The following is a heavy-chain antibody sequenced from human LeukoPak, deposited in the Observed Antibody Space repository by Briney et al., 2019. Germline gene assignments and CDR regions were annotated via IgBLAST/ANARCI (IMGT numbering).Heavy chain of an antibody. Sequence: GASVKVSCKASGYTFTSYGISWVRQAPGQGLEWTGWISAYNGNTNYAQKLQGRVTMTTDTSTSTAYMELRSLRSDDTAVYYCARDHDSSGYYYLAVYWGQGTLVTVSS. CDR1: GYTFTSYG. D-gene: IGHD3-22*01. CDR2: ISAYNGNT. V-gene: IGHV1-18*01. J-gene: IGHJ4*02. CDR3: ARDHDSSGYYYLAVY.